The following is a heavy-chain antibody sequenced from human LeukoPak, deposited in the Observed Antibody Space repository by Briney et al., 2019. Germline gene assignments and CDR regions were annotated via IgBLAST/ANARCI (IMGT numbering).Heavy chain of an antibody. Sequence: GGPLRLSCAASGFTFSDYYMSWIRQAPGKGLEWVSYISSSGSTIYYADSVKGRFTISRDNAKNSLYLQMNSLRAEDTAVYYCAREPITIFGVVTNYFDYWGQGTLVTVSS. V-gene: IGHV3-11*04. J-gene: IGHJ4*02. D-gene: IGHD3-3*01. CDR3: AREPITIFGVVTNYFDY. CDR1: GFTFSDYY. CDR2: ISSSGSTI.